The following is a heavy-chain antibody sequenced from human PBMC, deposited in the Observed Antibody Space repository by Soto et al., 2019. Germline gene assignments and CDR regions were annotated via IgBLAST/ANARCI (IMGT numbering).Heavy chain of an antibody. CDR2: VYYAGTT. V-gene: IGHV4-59*08. J-gene: IGHJ4*02. D-gene: IGHD3-22*01. Sequence: QIQLQESGPGLVKPSETLSLSCTVSDGSITPNYYTWVRQPPGKGLEWIGYVYYAGTTTYNPSLKSRVHISIDPTTNEVSLKLSSVTAADTAVYYFARLGAYYQALDSWGQGTLVPVSS. CDR3: ARLGAYYQALDS. CDR1: DGSITPNY.